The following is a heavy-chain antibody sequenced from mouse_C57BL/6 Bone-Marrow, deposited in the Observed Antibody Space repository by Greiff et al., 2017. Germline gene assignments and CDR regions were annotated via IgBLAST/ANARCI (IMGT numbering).Heavy chain of an antibody. D-gene: IGHD1-1*01. CDR1: GYTFTSYW. Sequence: QVQLQQSGAELVKPGASVKLSCKASGYTFTSYWMHWVKQRPGQGLEWIGMIHPNSGSTNYNEKFKSKATLTVDKSSSTAYMQLSSLTSEDSAVYYCASRIYYCGSSYYWGQGTTLTVSS. J-gene: IGHJ2*01. CDR2: IHPNSGST. CDR3: ASRIYYCGSSYY. V-gene: IGHV1-64*01.